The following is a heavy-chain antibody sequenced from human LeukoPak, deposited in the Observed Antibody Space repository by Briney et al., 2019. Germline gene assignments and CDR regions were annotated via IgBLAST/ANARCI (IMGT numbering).Heavy chain of an antibody. D-gene: IGHD6-13*01. V-gene: IGHV3-21*01. CDR2: IISSSSYI. CDR1: GFTFSSYS. J-gene: IGHJ4*02. CDR3: ARGYSALDY. Sequence: GGSLRPSCAASGFTFSSYSMNWVRQAPGKGLEWVSSIISSSSYIYYADSVKGRITISRDNAKNSLYLQMNSLRDEDTAVYYCARGYSALDYWGQGTLVTVSS.